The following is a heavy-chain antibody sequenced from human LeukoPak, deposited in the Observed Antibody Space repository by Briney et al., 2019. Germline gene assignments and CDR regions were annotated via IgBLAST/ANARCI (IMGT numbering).Heavy chain of an antibody. CDR1: GFTFSSYW. D-gene: IGHD2-8*01. CDR2: IKQDGSEK. CDR3: AKVRGGGYCTNGVCPIDY. V-gene: IGHV3-7*03. J-gene: IGHJ4*02. Sequence: GGSLRLSCAASGFTFSSYWMSWVRQAPGKGLEWVANIKQDGSEKYYVDSVKGRFTISRDNAKNSLYLQMNSLRAEDTAFYYCAKVRGGGYCTNGVCPIDYWGQGTLVTVSS.